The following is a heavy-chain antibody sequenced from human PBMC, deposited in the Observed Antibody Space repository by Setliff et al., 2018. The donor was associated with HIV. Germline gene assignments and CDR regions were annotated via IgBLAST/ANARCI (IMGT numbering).Heavy chain of an antibody. J-gene: IGHJ3*02. CDR1: GASISNHY. CDR3: ARGRRNEWELLLLAFDM. CDR2: IYYSGST. D-gene: IGHD1-26*01. V-gene: IGHV4-59*11. Sequence: SETLSLTCGVSGASISNHYWSWVRQSPGKGLEWIGYIYYSGSTNYDPSLKSRVTISLDTSKNQFSLKLSSMTAADTAVYYCARGRRNEWELLLLAFDMWGQGTMVTVSS.